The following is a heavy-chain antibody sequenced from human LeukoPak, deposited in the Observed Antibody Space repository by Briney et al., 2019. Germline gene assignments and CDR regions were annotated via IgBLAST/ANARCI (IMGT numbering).Heavy chain of an antibody. CDR2: ISSSSSYI. J-gene: IGHJ4*02. V-gene: IGHV3-21*01. CDR1: GFTFSSYS. CDR3: ASLPSGDGDYVDLDY. Sequence: GGSLRLSCAASGFTFSSYSMNWVRQAPGKGPEWVSSISSSSSYIYYADSVKGRFTISRDNAKNSLYLQMNSLRAEDTAVYYCASLPSGDGDYVDLDYWGQGTLVTVSS. D-gene: IGHD4-17*01.